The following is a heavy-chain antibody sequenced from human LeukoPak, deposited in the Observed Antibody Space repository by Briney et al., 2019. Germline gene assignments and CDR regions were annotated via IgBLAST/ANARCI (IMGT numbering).Heavy chain of an antibody. Sequence: PSETLSLTCTVSGGSISSYYWSWIRQPPGKGLEWIGYIYYSGSTNYNPSLKSRVTISVDTSKNQFSLKLSSVTAADTAVYYCARTHDYGDYPTTYFDCWGQGTLVTVSS. CDR3: ARTHDYGDYPTTYFDC. CDR2: IYYSGST. V-gene: IGHV4-59*01. D-gene: IGHD4-17*01. J-gene: IGHJ4*02. CDR1: GGSISSYY.